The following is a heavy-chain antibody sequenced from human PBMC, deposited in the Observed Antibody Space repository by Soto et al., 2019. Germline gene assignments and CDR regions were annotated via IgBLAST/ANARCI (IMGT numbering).Heavy chain of an antibody. J-gene: IGHJ4*01. CDR3: SRGTSIPASGDY. Sequence: QVQLVQSGAEVKKPGASVKVSCKASGYTFTNYGINWVRQAPGQGLEWLGWVSAYNGERRYAQRVQARVIMTTDTSTTTAYMELRSLRYDDTAVYYCSRGTSIPASGDYWGQGPLVTVSS. CDR2: VSAYNGER. V-gene: IGHV1-18*01. CDR1: GYTFTNYG. D-gene: IGHD6-6*01.